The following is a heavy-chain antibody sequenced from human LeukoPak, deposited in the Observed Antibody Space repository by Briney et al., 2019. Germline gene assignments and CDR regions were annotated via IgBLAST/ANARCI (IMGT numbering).Heavy chain of an antibody. CDR1: GFTFTSSA. CDR3: AASPGYCSGGSCYNDAFDI. CDR2: IVVGSGNT. J-gene: IGHJ3*02. Sequence: PGTSVKVSCKASGFTFTSSAMQWVRQARGQRLEWIGWIVVGSGNTNNAQKFQERVTITREMSTSTVYMELSSLRSEDTAVYYCAASPGYCSGGSCYNDAFDIWGQGTMVTVSS. V-gene: IGHV1-58*02. D-gene: IGHD2-15*01.